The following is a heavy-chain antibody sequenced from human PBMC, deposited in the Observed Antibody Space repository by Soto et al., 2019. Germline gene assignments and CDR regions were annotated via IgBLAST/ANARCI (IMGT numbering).Heavy chain of an antibody. J-gene: IGHJ4*02. CDR1: GFTFSSYA. Sequence: PWGSLRLSCAASGFTFSSYAMSWVRQAPGKGLEWVSAISGSGGSTYYADSVKGRFTISRDNSKNTLYLQMNSLRAEDTAVYYCAKDRVQSNIAVAGIGFHWGQGTLVTV. CDR3: AKDRVQSNIAVAGIGFH. D-gene: IGHD6-19*01. V-gene: IGHV3-23*01. CDR2: ISGSGGST.